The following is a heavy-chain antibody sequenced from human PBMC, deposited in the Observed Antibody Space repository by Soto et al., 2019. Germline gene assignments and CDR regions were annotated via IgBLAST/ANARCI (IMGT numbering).Heavy chain of an antibody. D-gene: IGHD1-1*01. V-gene: IGHV4-31*03. CDR1: GGSISSGGYY. J-gene: IGHJ4*02. Sequence: QVQLQESGPGLVKPSQTLSLTCTVSGGSISSGGYYWSWLRHPPGQGLEWIAYISYSGRTYYNPSLKSRVTLSLDTTKNQFSLRLSSVTAADTAVYFCARYQGTTGTTSLFAYFDYWGQGTLVTVSS. CDR2: ISYSGRT. CDR3: ARYQGTTGTTSLFAYFDY.